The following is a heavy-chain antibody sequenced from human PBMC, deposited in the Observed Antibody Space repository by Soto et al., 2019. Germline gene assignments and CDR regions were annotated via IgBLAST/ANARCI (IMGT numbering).Heavy chain of an antibody. J-gene: IGHJ4*02. CDR2: IYYSGST. CDR1: DGTISGHDCY. CDR3: ARHPGGTSLLKASEFDN. D-gene: IGHD1-26*01. V-gene: IGHV4-31*02. Sequence: VSDGTISGHDCYWSRNSKHPGKGLEWVGYIYYSGSTYYYPSHKSRATSSVETSKNQSPLKLSSLTAADTAVYYCARHPGGTSLLKASEFDNWAQGTLVNVSS.